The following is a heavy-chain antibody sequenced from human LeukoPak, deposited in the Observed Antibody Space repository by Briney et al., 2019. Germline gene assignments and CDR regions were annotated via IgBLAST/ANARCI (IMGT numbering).Heavy chain of an antibody. Sequence: PGGSLRLSCAASGFTFSSYRMSWVRQAPGKGLEWVAKIKEDGSEKDYVDSVKGRFTISRDNAKNSLYLQMNSLRAEDTAVYYCARDNSGYGTDYWGQGTLVTVSS. J-gene: IGHJ4*02. CDR1: GFTFSSYR. CDR2: IKEDGSEK. D-gene: IGHD5-12*01. V-gene: IGHV3-7*01. CDR3: ARDNSGYGTDY.